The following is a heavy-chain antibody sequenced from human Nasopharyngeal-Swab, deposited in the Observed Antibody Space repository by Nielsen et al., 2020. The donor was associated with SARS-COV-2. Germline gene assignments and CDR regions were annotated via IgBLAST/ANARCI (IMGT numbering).Heavy chain of an antibody. CDR3: VTYTQRGSYLLGGYDYSYYMDV. CDR2: FDPEDGET. D-gene: IGHD2-8*02. Sequence: WVRQAPGQGLEWMGGFDPEDGETVYSQRVQGRPTLTEDTSTDTAFMDLSGLRSEDTAVYYCVTYTQRGSYLLGGYDYSYYMDVWGKGTTVTVSS. J-gene: IGHJ6*03. V-gene: IGHV1-24*01.